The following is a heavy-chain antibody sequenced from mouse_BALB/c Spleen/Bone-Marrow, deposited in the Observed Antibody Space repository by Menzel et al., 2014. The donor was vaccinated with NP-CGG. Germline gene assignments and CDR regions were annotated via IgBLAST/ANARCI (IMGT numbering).Heavy chain of an antibody. V-gene: IGHV5-9-2*01. CDR3: ARHAYYDQTEVSFVY. J-gene: IGHJ3*01. Sequence: EVQLQQSGGGLVKSGGSLKLSCAASGFTFSNYGVSWVRQTPEKRLEWVATISGGGSYTFYSDSVKGRFTISRDNAKNNLYLQLSSLRSEDTALYYCARHAYYDQTEVSFVYWGQGTLVTVSA. CDR1: GFTFSNYG. D-gene: IGHD2-4*01. CDR2: ISGGGSYT.